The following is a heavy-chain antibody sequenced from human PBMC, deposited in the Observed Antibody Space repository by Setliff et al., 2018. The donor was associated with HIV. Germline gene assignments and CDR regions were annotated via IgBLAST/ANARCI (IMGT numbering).Heavy chain of an antibody. CDR1: GGTFSSYA. CDR2: IIPIFGTT. Sequence: GASVKVSCNASGGTFSSYAISWVRQAPGQGLEWMGGIIPIFGTTNYAQKFQGRVTITTDESTTTAYMELSSLRSDDTAVYYCATDCAVVGGTGSLDSWGQGTLVTVSS. J-gene: IGHJ4*02. CDR3: ATDCAVVGGTGSLDS. V-gene: IGHV1-69*05. D-gene: IGHD1-26*01.